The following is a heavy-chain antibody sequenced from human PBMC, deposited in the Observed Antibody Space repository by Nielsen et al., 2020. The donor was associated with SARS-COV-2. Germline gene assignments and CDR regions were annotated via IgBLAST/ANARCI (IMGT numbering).Heavy chain of an antibody. CDR1: GFTFSSYA. J-gene: IGHJ4*02. Sequence: GGSLRLSCAASGFTFSSYAMSWVRQAPGKGLEWVSAISGSGGSTYYADSVKGRFTISRDNSKNTLYLQMNSLRAEDTAVYYCAKPFLGYSSSWYFDYWGQGTLVTVSS. V-gene: IGHV3-23*01. CDR3: AKPFLGYSSSWYFDY. CDR2: ISGSGGST. D-gene: IGHD6-13*01.